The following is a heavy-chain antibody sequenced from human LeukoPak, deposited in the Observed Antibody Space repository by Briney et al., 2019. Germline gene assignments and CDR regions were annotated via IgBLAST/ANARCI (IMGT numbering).Heavy chain of an antibody. D-gene: IGHD6-6*01. CDR1: AFTFSTYT. V-gene: IGHV3-21*01. CDR3: TRGGYTTSSYDY. CDR2: ISSDSTYI. Sequence: KAGGSLRLSCAASAFTFSTYTMNWVRQAPGKGLEWVSSISSDSTYIYYADSVKGRFTISRDNAKNSLYLQMNSLRAEDTAVYYCTRGGYTTSSYDYWGQGTLVAVSS. J-gene: IGHJ4*02.